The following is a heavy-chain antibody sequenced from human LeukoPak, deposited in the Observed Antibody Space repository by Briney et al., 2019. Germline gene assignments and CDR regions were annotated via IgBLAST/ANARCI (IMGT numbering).Heavy chain of an antibody. J-gene: IGHJ5*02. V-gene: IGHV4-34*01. CDR2: INQSGNT. CDR3: ARARGDYGDYNWFDP. D-gene: IGHD4-17*01. CDR1: GFTITPYW. Sequence: GSLRLSCAASGFTITPYWMSWVRQAPGRGLEWVGEINQSGNTNCKPSLKSRVTMSLDTSKNQFSLKLRSVIAADTAVYYCARARGDYGDYNWFDPWGQGTLVTVSS.